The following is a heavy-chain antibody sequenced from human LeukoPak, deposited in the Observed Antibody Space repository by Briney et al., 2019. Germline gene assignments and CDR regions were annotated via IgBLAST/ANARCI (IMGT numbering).Heavy chain of an antibody. J-gene: IGHJ4*02. V-gene: IGHV3-64*04. CDR2: ISSSGGST. CDR3: ARRCGSTCFDY. Sequence: GGSLRLSCSASGFTFSTYAMHWVRQAPGKGPEYVSAISSSGGSTYYADSVKGRFTISRDNSKNTLYLQMNGLRAEDTAIYYCARRCGSTCFDYWGQGTLVTVSS. D-gene: IGHD6-13*01. CDR1: GFTFSTYA.